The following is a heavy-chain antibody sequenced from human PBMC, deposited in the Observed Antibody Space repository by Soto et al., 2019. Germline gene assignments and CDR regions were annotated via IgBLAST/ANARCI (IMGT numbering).Heavy chain of an antibody. CDR3: AKGGRQWLVTSDFNY. V-gene: IGHV3-30*18. CDR2: VSHDGRTT. D-gene: IGHD6-19*01. J-gene: IGHJ4*02. Sequence: VQLVESGGGVVQPGRSLRLSCAASGFTFSDYAMHWVRQAPGKGLEWVAVVSHDGRTTHYADSVKGRFTISRDSSKNTVSREMTSLRGEDTAVYYCAKGGRQWLVTSDFNYWGQGALVTVSS. CDR1: GFTFSDYA.